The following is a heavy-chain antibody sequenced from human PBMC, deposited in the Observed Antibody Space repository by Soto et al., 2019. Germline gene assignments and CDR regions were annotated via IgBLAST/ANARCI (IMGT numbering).Heavy chain of an antibody. J-gene: IGHJ6*02. V-gene: IGHV1-69*06. CDR2: IIPIFGTA. D-gene: IGHD6-6*01. CDR3: ARESPDSVEYSSSSVPYYYYGMDV. CDR1: GGTFSSYA. Sequence: GASVKVSCKASGGTFSSYAISWVRQAPGQGLEWMGGIIPIFGTANYAQKFQGRVTITADKSTSTAYMELSSLRSEDTAVYYCARESPDSVEYSSSSVPYYYYGMDVWGQGTTVTVSS.